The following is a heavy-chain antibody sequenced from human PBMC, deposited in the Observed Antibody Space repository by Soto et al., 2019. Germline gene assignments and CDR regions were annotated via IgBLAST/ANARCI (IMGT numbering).Heavy chain of an antibody. Sequence: QAQLVQSGAEVKKPGASVKVSCKASGYTFTNYAVHWLRQAPGQALEWMGWLNAGNGDTKYSPTFLDRVTITRDTSASTAYMELSSMRSEDTAVYYCARHGIPYNSCSGDYFYYYYNYMDVWGKGTTVTVSS. V-gene: IGHV1-3*01. J-gene: IGHJ6*03. D-gene: IGHD3-10*01. CDR3: ARHGIPYNSCSGDYFYYYYNYMDV. CDR2: LNAGNGDT. CDR1: GYTFTNYA.